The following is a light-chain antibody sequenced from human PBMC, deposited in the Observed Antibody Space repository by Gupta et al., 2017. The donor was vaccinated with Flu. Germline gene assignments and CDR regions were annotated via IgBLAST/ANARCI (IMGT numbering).Light chain of an antibody. CDR2: QDS. Sequence: SYELTQPPSVSVSAGQTASISCSGDELGDKYTFWYQQKAGQSPVVVIYQDSKRPSGIPERFSGSSSGNTATLTISGTQAVDEADYYCQAWDSTTVVFGGGTKVTVL. CDR1: ELGDKY. CDR3: QAWDSTTVV. V-gene: IGLV3-1*01. J-gene: IGLJ2*01.